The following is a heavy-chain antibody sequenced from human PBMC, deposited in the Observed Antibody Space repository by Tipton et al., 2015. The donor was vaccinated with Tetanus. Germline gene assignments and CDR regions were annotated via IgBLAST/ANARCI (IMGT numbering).Heavy chain of an antibody. CDR2: ISSGSSII. CDR3: ARSAHFASWYD. V-gene: IGHV3-48*02. J-gene: IGHJ4*02. D-gene: IGHD6-13*01. CDR1: GFNFSTNS. Sequence: SLRLSCVGPGFNFSTNSMNWVRQAPGKGLEWIAYISSGSSIIFYADAVRGRFFISRDNTKNSLSLQMNSLKDDDTAVYYCARSAHFASWYDWGPGTRVTVSS.